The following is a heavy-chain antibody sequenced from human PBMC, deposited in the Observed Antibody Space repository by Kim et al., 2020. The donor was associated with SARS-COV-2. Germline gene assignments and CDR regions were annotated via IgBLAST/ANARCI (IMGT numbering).Heavy chain of an antibody. CDR1: GFTFSSYA. CDR2: ISGSGGST. J-gene: IGHJ4*02. Sequence: GGSLRLSCAASGFTFSSYAMSWVRQAPGKGLEWVSAISGSGGSTYYADSVKGRFTISRDNSKNTLYLQMNSLRAEDTAVYYCAKERYIRRIAVAGTDYWGQGTLVTVSS. CDR3: AKERYIRRIAVAGTDY. D-gene: IGHD6-19*01. V-gene: IGHV3-23*01.